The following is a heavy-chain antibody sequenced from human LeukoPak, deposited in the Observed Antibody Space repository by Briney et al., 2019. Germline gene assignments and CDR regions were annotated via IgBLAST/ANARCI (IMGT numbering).Heavy chain of an antibody. D-gene: IGHD3-22*01. J-gene: IGHJ4*02. CDR3: ATDDSSGYYLFNY. V-gene: IGHV4-38-2*02. CDR2: IYYRGSI. CDR1: GFTFSGYY. Sequence: LRLSCTASGFTFSGYYMSWIRQSPGKGLEWIGSIYYRGSIYYSPSLKSRVTISMDTSKNQFSLNLTSVTAADTAVYYCATDDSSGYYLFNYWGQGTLVTVSS.